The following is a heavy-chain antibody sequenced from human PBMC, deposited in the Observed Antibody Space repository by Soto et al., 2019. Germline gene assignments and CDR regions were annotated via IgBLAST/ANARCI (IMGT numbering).Heavy chain of an antibody. D-gene: IGHD6-19*01. V-gene: IGHV3-48*02. Sequence: EEQLVESGGGLVQPRRSLRISCAASGFTCRRYAMNWVRQAPGKGLEWVSYISVGGGSIFYADTVKGRFTISRDDAQTKVYLQMNTLRDEDTALYYCVRGDQWAFDVCGQGTMVIVSS. J-gene: IGHJ3*01. CDR3: VRGDQWAFDV. CDR1: GFTCRRYA. CDR2: ISVGGGSI.